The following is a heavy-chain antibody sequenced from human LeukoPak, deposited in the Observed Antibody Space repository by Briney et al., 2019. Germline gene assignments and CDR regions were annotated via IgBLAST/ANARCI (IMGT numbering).Heavy chain of an antibody. Sequence: ASETLSLTCTVSGGSISSYYWSWIRQPPGKGLEWLGYIYYSGSTNYNPSLKSRVTISVDTSKNQFSLKLSSVTAADTAVYYCARGYYGSGSYFAFDIWGQGTMVTVSS. CDR1: GGSISSYY. J-gene: IGHJ3*02. V-gene: IGHV4-59*01. D-gene: IGHD3-10*01. CDR2: IYYSGST. CDR3: ARGYYGSGSYFAFDI.